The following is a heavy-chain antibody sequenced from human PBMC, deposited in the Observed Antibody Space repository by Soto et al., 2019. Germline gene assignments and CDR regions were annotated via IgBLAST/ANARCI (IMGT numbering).Heavy chain of an antibody. Sequence: EVQLLESGGGLVQPGGSLRLSCAASGFTFSSYAMSWVRQAPGKGLEWVSAISGSGGSTYYADSVKGRFTISRDNSKNTLYRQMTSLRAEDTAVYYCAKDRWFGELLGKGDAFDIWGQGTMVTVSS. CDR3: AKDRWFGELLGKGDAFDI. J-gene: IGHJ3*02. CDR1: GFTFSSYA. CDR2: ISGSGGST. V-gene: IGHV3-23*01. D-gene: IGHD3-10*01.